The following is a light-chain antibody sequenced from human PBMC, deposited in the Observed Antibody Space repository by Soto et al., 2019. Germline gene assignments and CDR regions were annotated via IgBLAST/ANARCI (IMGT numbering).Light chain of an antibody. CDR2: DTS. CDR3: HHYGNSSSNA. Sequence: EIVLTQSPSTLSGSAGERATLSCRASQSFSSCLAWYQQKPAQDPRLLLYDTSNRANGIPARFSGSGSATALTTPISRLQHQDFATSYCHHYGNSSSNAFGRGTKVDI. V-gene: IGKV3-11*01. J-gene: IGKJ4*01. CDR1: QSFSSC.